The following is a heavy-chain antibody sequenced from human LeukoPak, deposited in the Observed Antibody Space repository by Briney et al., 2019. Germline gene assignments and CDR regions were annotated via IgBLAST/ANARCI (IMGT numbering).Heavy chain of an antibody. J-gene: IGHJ6*02. V-gene: IGHV3-48*04. CDR2: ISSSGSSI. D-gene: IGHD3-3*01. Sequence: PGGSLRLSCAASGFTFSSYWMHWVRQAPGKGLEWVSYISSSGSSIYYADSVKGRFTISRDNAKNSLCLQMNSLRVEDTAVYYCARPPSITNPYYGMDVWGQGTTVTVSS. CDR3: ARPPSITNPYYGMDV. CDR1: GFTFSSYW.